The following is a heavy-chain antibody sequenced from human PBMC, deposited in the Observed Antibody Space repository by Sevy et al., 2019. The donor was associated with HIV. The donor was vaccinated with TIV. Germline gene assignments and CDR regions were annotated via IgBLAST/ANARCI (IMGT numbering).Heavy chain of an antibody. V-gene: IGHV1-69*06. CDR2: IIPIFGTA. CDR1: GGTFSSYA. D-gene: IGHD2-2*01. CDR3: ARGVGYCSSTSCYARNWFDP. Sequence: ASVKVSCKASGGTFSSYAISWVRQAPGQGLEWMGGIIPIFGTANYAQKFQGRVTITADKSTSTAYMELSSLRFEDTAVYYCARGVGYCSSTSCYARNWFDPWGQGTLVTVSS. J-gene: IGHJ5*02.